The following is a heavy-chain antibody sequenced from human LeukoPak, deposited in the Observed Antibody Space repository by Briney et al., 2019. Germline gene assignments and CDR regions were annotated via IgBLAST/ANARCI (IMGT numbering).Heavy chain of an antibody. V-gene: IGHV3-7*01. J-gene: IGHJ4*02. D-gene: IGHD3-10*01. CDR3: ARIYYFGDNNWRYFDN. CDR1: GFTFNSYW. CDR2: IDPDGSEK. Sequence: GGSLRLSCAASGFTFNSYWMSWVRQAPGKGLEWVANIDPDGSEKQYGDSVKGRFTTSRDNAKNSLYLQMNSLRAEDAAIYYCARIYYFGDNNWRYFDNWGQGTLVTVSS.